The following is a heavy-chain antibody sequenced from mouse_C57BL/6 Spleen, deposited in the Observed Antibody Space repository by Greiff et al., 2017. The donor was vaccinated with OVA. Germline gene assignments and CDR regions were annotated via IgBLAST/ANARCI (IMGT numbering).Heavy chain of an antibody. CDR3: ARPFTVVAPGFAY. CDR2: IYPGDGDT. CDR1: GYAFSSYW. D-gene: IGHD1-1*01. V-gene: IGHV1-80*01. Sequence: VQLVESGAELVKPGASVKISCKASGYAFSSYWMNWVKQRPGKGLEWIGQIYPGDGDTNYNGKFKGKATLTADKSSSTAYMQLSSLTSEDSAVYFCARPFTVVAPGFAYWGQGTLVTVSA. J-gene: IGHJ3*01.